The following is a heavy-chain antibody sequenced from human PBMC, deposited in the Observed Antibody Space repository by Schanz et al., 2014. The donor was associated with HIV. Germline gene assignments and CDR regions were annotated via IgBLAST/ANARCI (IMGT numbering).Heavy chain of an antibody. Sequence: QVQLQESGPGLVKPSETLSLTCTVSGGSISSYYWSWIRQPPGKGLEWIGYIYYSGSTNYNPSLKSRVTISVDTSKNQFSLKLTSVTAADTAVFYCARESGSGSYSFPDYWGQGTLVTVSS. CDR3: ARESGSGSYSFPDY. V-gene: IGHV4-59*01. CDR2: IYYSGST. J-gene: IGHJ4*02. D-gene: IGHD3-10*01. CDR1: GGSISSYY.